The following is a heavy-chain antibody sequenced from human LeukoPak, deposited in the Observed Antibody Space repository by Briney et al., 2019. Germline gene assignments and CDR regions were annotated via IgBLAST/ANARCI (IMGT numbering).Heavy chain of an antibody. V-gene: IGHV1-2*02. CDR1: GYTFTGYY. J-gene: IGHJ5*02. D-gene: IGHD3-10*01. Sequence: ASVKVSCKASGYTFTGYYMHWVRQAPGQGLEWMGWINPNSGGTNYAQKFQGRVTMTRDTSISTAYMELSRLRSDDTAVYYCARSATMVRGVKNWFDPWGQGTLVTVSS. CDR2: INPNSGGT. CDR3: ARSATMVRGVKNWFDP.